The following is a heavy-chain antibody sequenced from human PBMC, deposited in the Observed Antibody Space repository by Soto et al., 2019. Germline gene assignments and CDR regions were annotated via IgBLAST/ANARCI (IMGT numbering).Heavy chain of an antibody. V-gene: IGHV4-30-4*01. CDR3: ASASIYGMDV. J-gene: IGHJ6*02. D-gene: IGHD3-16*01. Sequence: QVQLQESGPGLVKPSQTLSLTCSVSGGSISSGYYYWSWIRQPPGKGLEWIGNIYYSGNTYYNPPLKSRLIISIDTSKNQFSLQVGSVTAADTAVYYCASASIYGMDVWGQGTTVTVSS. CDR1: GGSISSGYYY. CDR2: IYYSGNT.